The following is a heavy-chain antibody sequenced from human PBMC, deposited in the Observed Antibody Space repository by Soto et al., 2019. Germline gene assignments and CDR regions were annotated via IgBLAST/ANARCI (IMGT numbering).Heavy chain of an antibody. J-gene: IGHJ4*02. Sequence: PGGSLRLSCEASGFTFSSFAMHWVRQAPGKGLEWAAVISYDGSNKYYADSVKGRFTISRDKSENTLYLQMDSLRAEDTAAYYCARDLGSMQHLGMGYWGQGTLVTVSS. V-gene: IGHV3-30-3*01. CDR2: ISYDGSNK. CDR3: ARDLGSMQHLGMGY. CDR1: GFTFSSFA. D-gene: IGHD3-10*01.